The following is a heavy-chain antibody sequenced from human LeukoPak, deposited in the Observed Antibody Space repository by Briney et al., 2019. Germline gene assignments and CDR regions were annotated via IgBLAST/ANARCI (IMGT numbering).Heavy chain of an antibody. CDR1: GFTFTNYA. V-gene: IGHV3-23*01. CDR2: ISGGGGST. J-gene: IGHJ4*02. CDR3: ARDLDSSGYYYVRFDY. D-gene: IGHD3-22*01. Sequence: GGSLRLSCAASGFTFTNYAMSWVRQAPGKGLEWVSGISGGGGSTYYADSVKGRFTISKDNSKNTLYLQMNSLRAEDTAVYYCARDLDSSGYYYVRFDYWGQGTLVTVSS.